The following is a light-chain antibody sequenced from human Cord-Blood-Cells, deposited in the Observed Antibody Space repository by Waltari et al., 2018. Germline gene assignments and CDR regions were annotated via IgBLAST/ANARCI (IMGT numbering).Light chain of an antibody. CDR3: QSYDSSLSGSVV. J-gene: IGLJ2*01. Sequence: QSVLTPPPSVSGAPGPRVTISRTGSNPTTEAAYAVHLSQQLPGTAPKLLIYGNSKRPSGVPDRFSGSKSGTSASLAITGLQAEDEADYYCQSYDSSLSGSVVFGGGTKLTVL. CDR2: GNS. V-gene: IGLV1-40*01. CDR1: NPTTEAAYA.